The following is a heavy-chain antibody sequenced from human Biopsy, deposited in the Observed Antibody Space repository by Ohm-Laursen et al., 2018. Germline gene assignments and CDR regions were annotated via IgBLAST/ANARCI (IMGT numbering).Heavy chain of an antibody. CDR2: MNPNSGNT. Sequence: GASMKVSCKTSGYTFTSYDINWVRQATGQGLEWMGWMNPNSGNTDYAQKFQGRVTMTRNTSISTAYMELNSLRSEDTAVYYCARGSFWFGGNYYYYGMDVWGQGTTVTVSS. D-gene: IGHD3-10*01. CDR1: GYTFTSYD. J-gene: IGHJ6*02. V-gene: IGHV1-8*01. CDR3: ARGSFWFGGNYYYYGMDV.